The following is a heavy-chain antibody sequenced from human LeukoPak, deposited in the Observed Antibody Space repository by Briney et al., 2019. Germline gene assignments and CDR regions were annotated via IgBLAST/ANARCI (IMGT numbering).Heavy chain of an antibody. V-gene: IGHV1-69*04. CDR1: GSTFSNYA. Sequence: ASVKVSCKPSGSTFSNYAINWVRQAPGQGLEWMGRIIPILGIGNYAQKFQGRVTITADKSTSTAYMELSSLRSEDTAVYYCARAYGSGSYYKQNYFFDYWGQGTLVTVSS. D-gene: IGHD3-10*01. J-gene: IGHJ4*02. CDR2: IIPILGIG. CDR3: ARAYGSGSYYKQNYFFDY.